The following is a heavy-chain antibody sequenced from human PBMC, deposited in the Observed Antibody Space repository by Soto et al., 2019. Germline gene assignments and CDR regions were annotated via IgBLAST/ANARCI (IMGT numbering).Heavy chain of an antibody. V-gene: IGHV3-33*01. CDR3: ARDYGGNSLFDY. CDR2: IWYDGSNK. CDR1: GFTFSSYG. Sequence: GGSLRLSCAASGFTFSSYGMHWGRQAPGKGLEWVAVIWYDGSNKYYADSVKGRFTISRDNSKNTLYLQMNSLRAEDTAVYYCARDYGGNSLFDYWGQGTLVTVSS. D-gene: IGHD4-17*01. J-gene: IGHJ4*02.